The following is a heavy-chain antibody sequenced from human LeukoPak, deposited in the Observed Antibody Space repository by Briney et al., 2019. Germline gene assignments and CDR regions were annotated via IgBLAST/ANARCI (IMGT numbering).Heavy chain of an antibody. CDR1: GFTFSSYW. V-gene: IGHV3-74*01. CDR3: ALYNWNSKRDLYY. D-gene: IGHD1-7*01. CDR2: INSDGSST. J-gene: IGHJ4*02. Sequence: WGSLCLSGAASGFTFSSYWMHWVRQAPGKGLVWVSRINSDGSSTSYADSVKGRFTISRDNAKNTLYLQMNSLRAEDTAVYYCALYNWNSKRDLYYWGQGTLVTVSS.